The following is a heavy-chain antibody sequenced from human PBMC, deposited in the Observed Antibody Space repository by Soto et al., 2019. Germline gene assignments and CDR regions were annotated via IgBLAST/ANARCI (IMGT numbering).Heavy chain of an antibody. D-gene: IGHD2-15*01. Sequence: QVQLVESGGGVVQPGRSLRLSCAASGFTFSSYGMHWVRQAPGKGLEWVAVISYDGSNKYYEDSVKGRFTISRDNSKNTLYLQMNSLSAEETAVYYCAKETYSGPLDYWGQGTLVTVSS. V-gene: IGHV3-30*18. CDR3: AKETYSGPLDY. CDR2: ISYDGSNK. CDR1: GFTFSSYG. J-gene: IGHJ4*02.